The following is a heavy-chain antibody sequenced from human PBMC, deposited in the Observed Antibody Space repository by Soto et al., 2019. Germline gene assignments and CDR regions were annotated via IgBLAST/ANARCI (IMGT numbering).Heavy chain of an antibody. J-gene: IGHJ4*02. Sequence: PSETLSLTCTVSGGSFTSTNYFWGWIRQPPGKGLEWIGYMYYNGNTFYSPPLKSRVTVSVDSPKKQFSLKLTSVTAADTAVYYCARSRYFDWLPLESWGQGTLVTVSS. D-gene: IGHD3-9*01. V-gene: IGHV4-39*07. CDR1: GGSFTSTNYF. CDR2: MYYNGNT. CDR3: ARSRYFDWLPLES.